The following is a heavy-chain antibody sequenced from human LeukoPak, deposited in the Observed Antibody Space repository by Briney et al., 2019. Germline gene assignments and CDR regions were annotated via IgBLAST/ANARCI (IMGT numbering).Heavy chain of an antibody. CDR1: GYSISSGYY. CDR2: TYYSGST. Sequence: SETLSLTCTVSGYSISSGYYWGWIRQPPGKGLEWIGSTYYSGSTYYNPSLKTRLTILLDTSKNQFSLKLSSVTAADTAVYYCARAMRTTADYGMDVWGQGTTVTVSS. D-gene: IGHD2-21*02. CDR3: ARAMRTTADYGMDV. J-gene: IGHJ6*02. V-gene: IGHV4-38-2*02.